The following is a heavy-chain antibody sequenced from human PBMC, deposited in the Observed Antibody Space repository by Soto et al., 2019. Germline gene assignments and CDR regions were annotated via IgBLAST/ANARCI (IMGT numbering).Heavy chain of an antibody. CDR2: INHSGST. CDR3: ARSFSFNSSGYYYSDY. Sequence: PSETLALTCSVYGWSFSGYYWSWIRQPPGKGLEWIGEINHSGSTNYNPSLKSRVTISVDTSKNQFSLKLSSVTAADTAVYYCARSFSFNSSGYYYSDYWGQGTLVTVSS. V-gene: IGHV4-34*01. J-gene: IGHJ4*02. CDR1: GWSFSGYY. D-gene: IGHD3-22*01.